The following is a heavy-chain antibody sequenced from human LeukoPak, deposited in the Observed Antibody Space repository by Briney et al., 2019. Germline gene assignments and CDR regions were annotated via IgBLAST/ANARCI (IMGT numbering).Heavy chain of an antibody. Sequence: SETLSLTCTVSGGSISSYYWSWIRQPPGKGLEWIGEINHSGSTNYNPSLKSRVTISVDTSKNQFSLKLSSVTAADTAVYYCARAAGYDFWSGYSPFDYWGQGTLVTVS. CDR2: INHSGST. CDR3: ARAAGYDFWSGYSPFDY. CDR1: GGSISSYY. V-gene: IGHV4-34*01. D-gene: IGHD3-3*01. J-gene: IGHJ4*02.